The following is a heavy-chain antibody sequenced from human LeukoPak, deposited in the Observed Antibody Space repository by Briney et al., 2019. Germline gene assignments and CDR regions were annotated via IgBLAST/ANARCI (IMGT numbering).Heavy chain of an antibody. J-gene: IGHJ3*02. Sequence: SETLSLTCTVSGGSISGYYWSWIRQPPGKGLEWIGYIYYSGSTNYNPSLKSRVTISVDTSKNQFSLKLSSVTAADTAVYYCAKLSYYDFWSGYSGGDAFDIWGQGTMVTVSS. D-gene: IGHD3-3*01. V-gene: IGHV4-59*01. CDR3: AKLSYYDFWSGYSGGDAFDI. CDR1: GGSISGYY. CDR2: IYYSGST.